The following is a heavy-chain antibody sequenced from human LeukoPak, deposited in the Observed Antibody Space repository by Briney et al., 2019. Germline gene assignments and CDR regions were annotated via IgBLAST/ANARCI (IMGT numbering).Heavy chain of an antibody. J-gene: IGHJ4*02. D-gene: IGHD6-13*01. Sequence: SETLSPTCAVYGGSFSGYYWSWIRQPRGKGLEWIGEINHSGSTNYNPSLKSRVTISVDTSKNQFSLKLSSVTAADTAVYYCASSGYSSRIDYWGQGTLVTVSS. V-gene: IGHV4-34*01. CDR2: INHSGST. CDR3: ASSGYSSRIDY. CDR1: GGSFSGYY.